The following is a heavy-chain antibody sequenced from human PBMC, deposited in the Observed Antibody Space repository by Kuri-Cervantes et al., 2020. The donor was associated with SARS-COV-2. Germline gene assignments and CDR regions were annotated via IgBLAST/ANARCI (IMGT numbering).Heavy chain of an antibody. CDR1: GYTFTSYD. CDR3: ARSPAMITFGGDQNIMDV. V-gene: IGHV1-8*01. D-gene: IGHD3-16*01. J-gene: IGHJ6*02. CDR2: MNPNSGNT. Sequence: ASVKVSCKASGYTFTSYDINWVRQATGQGLEWMGWMNPNSGNTGYAQKFQGRVTMTRNTSISTAYMELSSLRSEDTAVYYCARSPAMITFGGDQNIMDVWGQGTTVTVSS.